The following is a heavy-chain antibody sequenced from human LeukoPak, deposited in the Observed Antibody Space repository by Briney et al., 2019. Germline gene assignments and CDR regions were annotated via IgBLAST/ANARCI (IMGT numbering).Heavy chain of an antibody. J-gene: IGHJ4*01. Sequence: HPGGSLRLXCAVSGFTFTDYWMNWVRQAPGKGLEWVASIRQDGGEKSYVDSVKGRFTISRDNTKNSLYLQINSLRAEDTAVYYCARDGTAAGLYFDLWGQGTLVTVSS. V-gene: IGHV3-7*01. CDR3: ARDGTAAGLYFDL. D-gene: IGHD6-13*01. CDR1: GFTFTDYW. CDR2: IRQDGGEK.